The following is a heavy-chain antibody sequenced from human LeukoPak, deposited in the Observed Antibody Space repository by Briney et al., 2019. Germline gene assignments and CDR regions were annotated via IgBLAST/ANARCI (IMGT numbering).Heavy chain of an antibody. CDR3: AKGFIDWFDP. Sequence: GGSLRLSCAASGFTFSTYGMTWVRQAPGKGLEWVSAISGSGFSTYYADSVKGRFTISRDNSKNTLYLQMNSLRAEDTAVYYCAKGFIDWFDPWGQGTLVTVSS. CDR1: GFTFSTYG. V-gene: IGHV3-23*01. CDR2: ISGSGFST. J-gene: IGHJ5*02.